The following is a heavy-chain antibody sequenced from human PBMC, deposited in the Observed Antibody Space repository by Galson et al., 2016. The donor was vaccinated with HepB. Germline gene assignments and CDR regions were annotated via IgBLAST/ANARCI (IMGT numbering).Heavy chain of an antibody. CDR3: AKDNPLSPGAFDY. CDR2: ITWYGGDT. D-gene: IGHD3-16*01. J-gene: IGHJ4*02. Sequence: SLRLSCAASGFTFGDYTMHWVRQTPEKGLECVSLITWYGGDTYYADSVKGRFTISRDNSKNSLYLQMNSLRTEDTALYYCAKDNPLSPGAFDYWGQGTLVTVSS. V-gene: IGHV3-43*01. CDR1: GFTFGDYT.